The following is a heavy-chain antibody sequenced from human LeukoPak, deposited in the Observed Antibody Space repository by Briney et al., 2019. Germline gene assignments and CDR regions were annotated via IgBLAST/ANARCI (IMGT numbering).Heavy chain of an antibody. CDR1: GFTFSSYW. Sequence: GGSLRLSCAASGFTFSSYWMSWVRQAPGKGLERVANIKKDGSEKNYVDSVKGRFTISRDNAKNLLYLQMNSLRAEDTAVYYCTREGRIVVVPAQWGQGTLVTVSS. D-gene: IGHD2-2*01. CDR3: TREGRIVVVPAQ. CDR2: IKKDGSEK. J-gene: IGHJ4*02. V-gene: IGHV3-7*01.